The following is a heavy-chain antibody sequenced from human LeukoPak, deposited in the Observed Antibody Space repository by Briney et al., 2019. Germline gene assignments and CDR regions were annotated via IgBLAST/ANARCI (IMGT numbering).Heavy chain of an antibody. Sequence: PSETLSLTCTVSGGSVSSRSYYWGWIRQPPGKGLEWLGSIYYSGSNYYNPSLKSRVSISVDTSKKQFSLKLNSLTAADTAVYFCARQLYVSGSYYAPMDVWGKGTTVTISS. CDR1: GGSVSSRSYY. CDR3: ARQLYVSGSYYAPMDV. V-gene: IGHV4-39*07. D-gene: IGHD3-10*01. CDR2: IYYSGSN. J-gene: IGHJ6*03.